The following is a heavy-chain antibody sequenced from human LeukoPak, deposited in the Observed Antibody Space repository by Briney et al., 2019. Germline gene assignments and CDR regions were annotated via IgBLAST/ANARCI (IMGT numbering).Heavy chain of an antibody. D-gene: IGHD6-19*01. Sequence: GGSLRLSCAASGLSFSNYAMYWVRQAPGKGLEWVSYISTTGSSIYYADSVKGRFTISRDNVKNLLYLQMNSLRAEDTAVYYCARVQRGIAVALDYWGQGTLATVSS. V-gene: IGHV3-48*03. CDR1: GLSFSNYA. CDR2: ISTTGSSI. J-gene: IGHJ4*02. CDR3: ARVQRGIAVALDY.